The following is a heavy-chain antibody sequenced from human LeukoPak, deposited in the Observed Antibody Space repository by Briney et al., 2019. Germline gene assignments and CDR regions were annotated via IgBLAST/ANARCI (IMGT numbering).Heavy chain of an antibody. D-gene: IGHD1-1*01. J-gene: IGHJ6*03. Sequence: GGSLRLSCGASGFYFSSYSMNWVRQAPGKGLEWVSSMYSGSTYMYYADSVKGRFTISRDNAKNSLHLQMDSLRAEDTAVYFCARVEATTGRNYHYYYMDVWGKGTTVTVSS. V-gene: IGHV3-21*01. CDR1: GFYFSSYS. CDR2: MYSGSTYM. CDR3: ARVEATTGRNYHYYYMDV.